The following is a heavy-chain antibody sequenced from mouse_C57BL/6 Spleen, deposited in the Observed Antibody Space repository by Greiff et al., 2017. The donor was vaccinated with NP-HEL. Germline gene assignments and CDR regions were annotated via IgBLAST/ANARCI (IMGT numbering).Heavy chain of an antibody. D-gene: IGHD1-1*01. Sequence: DVKLVESEGGLVQPGSSMKLSCTASGFTFSDYYMAWVRQVPEKGLEWVANINYDGSSTYYLDSLKSRFIISRDNAKNILYLQMSSLKSEDTATYYCARDGGYYGSSYFDYWGQGTTLTVSS. CDR3: ARDGGYYGSSYFDY. CDR1: GFTFSDYY. V-gene: IGHV5-16*01. J-gene: IGHJ2*01. CDR2: INYDGSST.